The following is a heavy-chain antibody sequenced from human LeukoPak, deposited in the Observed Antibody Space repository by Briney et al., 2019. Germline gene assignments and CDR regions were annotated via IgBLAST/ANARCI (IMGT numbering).Heavy chain of an antibody. Sequence: ASVKVSCKASGYTFTGYYMHWVRQAPGQGLEWMGWINPNSGGTNYAQKFQGRVTMTRDTSISTAYMELSSLRSEDMAVYYCARGAHSSSSEDRYYYYYYMDVWGKGTTVTVSS. CDR1: GYTFTGYY. J-gene: IGHJ6*03. V-gene: IGHV1-2*02. D-gene: IGHD6-6*01. CDR2: INPNSGGT. CDR3: ARGAHSSSSEDRYYYYYYMDV.